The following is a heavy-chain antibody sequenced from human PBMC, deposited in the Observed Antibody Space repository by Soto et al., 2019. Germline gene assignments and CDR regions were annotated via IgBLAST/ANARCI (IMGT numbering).Heavy chain of an antibody. D-gene: IGHD4-17*01. CDR1: GFTFSSYA. CDR3: AKPRTSVTTYFDY. Sequence: GGSLRLSCAASGFTFSSYAMSWVRQAPGKGLEWVSAISGSGGSTYYADSVKGRFTISRDNSKNTLYLQMNSLRAEDTAVYYCAKPRTSVTTYFDYWGQSTLVTVSS. V-gene: IGHV3-23*01. J-gene: IGHJ4*02. CDR2: ISGSGGST.